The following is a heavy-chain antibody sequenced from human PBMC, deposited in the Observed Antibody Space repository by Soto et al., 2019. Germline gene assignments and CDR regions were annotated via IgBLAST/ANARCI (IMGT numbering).Heavy chain of an antibody. J-gene: IGHJ4*02. Sequence: SSETLSLTCTVSGASISSSRSSYWAWIRQTPGKGLEWIGSFYYSGTTEYNPSLQSRVTIYVDTSKNQFYLTLSSLTAADTAVYYCARHPRPPDYSFDYWGQGALVTVSS. CDR2: FYYSGTT. CDR1: GASISSSRSSY. D-gene: IGHD4-4*01. CDR3: ARHPRPPDYSFDY. V-gene: IGHV4-39*01.